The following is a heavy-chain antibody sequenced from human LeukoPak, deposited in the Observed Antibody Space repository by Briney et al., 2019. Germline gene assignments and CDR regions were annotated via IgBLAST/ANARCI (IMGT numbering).Heavy chain of an antibody. J-gene: IGHJ6*02. CDR1: GFTFSSYS. CDR3: ARFQYYDILTGYYGMDV. D-gene: IGHD3-9*01. CDR2: ISSSSSTI. V-gene: IGHV3-48*04. Sequence: GGSLRLSCAASGFTFSSYSMNWVRQAPGKGLEWVSYISSSSSTIYYAASVKGRFTISRDNAKNSLYLQMNSLRAEDTAVYYCARFQYYDILTGYYGMDVWGQGTTVTVSS.